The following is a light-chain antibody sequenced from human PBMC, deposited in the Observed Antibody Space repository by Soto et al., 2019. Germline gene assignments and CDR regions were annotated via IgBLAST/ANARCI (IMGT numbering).Light chain of an antibody. Sequence: EIVLTQSPATLSLSPGESTTLSCRTRVSVSSYLAWYQQKPGQAPRLLIYDASNRATGIPARFSGSGSGTDFTLTISSLEPEDFAVYYCQQRSNWPPYTFGQGTKLEIK. CDR2: DAS. J-gene: IGKJ2*01. CDR3: QQRSNWPPYT. CDR1: VSVSSY. V-gene: IGKV3-11*01.